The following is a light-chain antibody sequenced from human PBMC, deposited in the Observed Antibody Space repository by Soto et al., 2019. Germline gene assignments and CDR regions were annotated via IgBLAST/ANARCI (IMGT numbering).Light chain of an antibody. Sequence: QSVLTQPPSLSGAPGQRVTISCTGSSSNIGAGYDVHWYQQLPGTAPKLLIYGNSNRPSGVPDRFSGSKSGTSASLAITGLQAEDEVDYYCQSYDTSLSGFYVFGTGTKLTVL. CDR3: QSYDTSLSGFYV. V-gene: IGLV1-40*01. CDR1: SSNIGAGYD. CDR2: GNS. J-gene: IGLJ1*01.